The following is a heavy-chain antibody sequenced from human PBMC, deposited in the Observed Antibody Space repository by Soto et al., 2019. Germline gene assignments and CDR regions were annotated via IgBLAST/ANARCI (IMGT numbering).Heavy chain of an antibody. CDR2: ISAYNGNT. CDR1: GYNFNSYT. Sequence: QVQLVQSGAEVKKPGASVKVSCKASGYNFNSYTISWVRQAPGQGLEWMGRISAYNGNTNYAQKLQGRVTMTTDTSTSTAYMELRSLRSYDTAVYHCARVVGARGHWFDPWGQGTLVTVSS. J-gene: IGHJ5*02. CDR3: ARVVGARGHWFDP. V-gene: IGHV1-18*01. D-gene: IGHD1-26*01.